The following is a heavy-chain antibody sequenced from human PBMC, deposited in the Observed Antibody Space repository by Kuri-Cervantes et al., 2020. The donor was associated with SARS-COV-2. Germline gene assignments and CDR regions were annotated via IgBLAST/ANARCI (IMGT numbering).Heavy chain of an antibody. CDR2: ISSSGSTI. V-gene: IGHV3-11*04. CDR1: GFTFSDYY. CDR3: ARGTYCSGGSCYWANYYMDV. J-gene: IGHJ6*03. Sequence: GESLKISCAASGFTFSDYYMSWIRQAPGKGLEWVSYISSSGSTIYYADSVNGRYTISRDNAKNSLYLQMNSLRAEDTAVYYCARGTYCSGGSCYWANYYMDVWGKGTTVTVSS. D-gene: IGHD2-15*01.